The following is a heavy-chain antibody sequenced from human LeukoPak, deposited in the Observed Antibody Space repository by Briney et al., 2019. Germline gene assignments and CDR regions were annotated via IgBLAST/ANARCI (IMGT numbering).Heavy chain of an antibody. V-gene: IGHV3-11*06. CDR3: ARDRDYYDSNSFSPDAFDI. Sequence: GGSLRLSCAASGFTFSDYYITWIRQAPGKGLEWVSYISGSGTHTNYADSVKGRFTISRDSAKHSVYLQMNSLGAEDTAVYYCARDRDYYDSNSFSPDAFDIWGQGRMVTVSS. D-gene: IGHD3-22*01. CDR1: GFTFSDYY. J-gene: IGHJ3*02. CDR2: ISGSGTHT.